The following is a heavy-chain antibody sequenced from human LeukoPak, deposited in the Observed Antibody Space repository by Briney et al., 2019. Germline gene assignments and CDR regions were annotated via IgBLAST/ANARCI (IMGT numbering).Heavy chain of an antibody. V-gene: IGHV3-74*03. CDR3: VVGGGIY. D-gene: IGHD1-26*01. CDR1: GFTFSSYA. Sequence: PGGSLRLSCAASGFTFSSYAMSWVRQAPGKGLVWVSRISGDGSSTLYADSVKGRFTISRDNAKNTLHLQMNSLRADDTAVYYCVVGGGIYWGQGTLVTVSS. J-gene: IGHJ4*02. CDR2: ISGDGSST.